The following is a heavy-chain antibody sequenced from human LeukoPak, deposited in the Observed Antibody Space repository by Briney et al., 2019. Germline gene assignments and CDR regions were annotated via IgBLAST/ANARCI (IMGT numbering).Heavy chain of an antibody. Sequence: SETLSLTCAVSGGSISSSNWWSWVRQPPGKGLEWIGEIYHSGSTNYNPSLKSRVTISVDKSKNQFSLKLSSVTAADTAVYYCARGDYRYYYGMDVWGQGTTVTVSS. CDR1: GGSISSSNW. CDR3: ARGDYRYYYGMDV. V-gene: IGHV4-4*02. D-gene: IGHD4-17*01. J-gene: IGHJ6*02. CDR2: IYHSGST.